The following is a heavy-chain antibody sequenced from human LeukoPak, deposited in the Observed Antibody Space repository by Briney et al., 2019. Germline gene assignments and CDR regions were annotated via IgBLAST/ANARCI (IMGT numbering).Heavy chain of an antibody. CDR1: GGSISSYY. CDR2: IYKSGST. J-gene: IGHJ5*02. CDR3: ARREGYCSSITCLNRFDP. D-gene: IGHD2-2*01. Sequence: PSETLSLTCTVSGGSISSYYWGWIRQPPGKGLEWIGSIYKSGSTYYNPSLKSRVTISVDTSKNQFSLKLTSVTAADTALYYCARREGYCSSITCLNRFDPWGQGTLVTVSS. V-gene: IGHV4-39*01.